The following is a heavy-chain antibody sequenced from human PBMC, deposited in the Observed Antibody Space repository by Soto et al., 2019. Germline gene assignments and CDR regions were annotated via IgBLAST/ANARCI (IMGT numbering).Heavy chain of an antibody. CDR1: GYSFTSYW. CDR3: ARLDGIPNRSSKYYYGMDV. CDR2: IYPGDSDT. D-gene: IGHD6-6*01. J-gene: IGHJ6*02. Sequence: GESLKISCKGSGYSFTSYWIGWVRQMPGKGLEWMGIIYPGDSDTRYSPSFQGQVTISADKSISTAYLQWSSLKASDTAMYYCARLDGIPNRSSKYYYGMDVWGQGTTVTVSS. V-gene: IGHV5-51*01.